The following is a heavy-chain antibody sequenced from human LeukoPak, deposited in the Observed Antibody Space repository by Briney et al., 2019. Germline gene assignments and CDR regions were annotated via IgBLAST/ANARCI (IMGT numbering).Heavy chain of an antibody. CDR1: GFTFSSYS. V-gene: IGHV3-21*01. CDR2: ISSSSSYI. D-gene: IGHD3-9*01. Sequence: GGSLRLSCAASGFTFSSYSMNWVRQAPGKGLEWVSSISSSSSYIYYADSVKGRFTISRDNAKNSLYLQMNSLRAEDTAVYYCARKHYDILTGYRDWGQGTLVTVSS. CDR3: ARKHYDILTGYRD. J-gene: IGHJ4*02.